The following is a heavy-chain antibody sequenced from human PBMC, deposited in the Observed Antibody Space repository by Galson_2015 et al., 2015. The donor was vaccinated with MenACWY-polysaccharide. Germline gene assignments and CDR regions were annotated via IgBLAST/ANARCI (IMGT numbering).Heavy chain of an antibody. Sequence: SLRLSCAASGFTFSNRWMSWVRQAPGKGLEWVAVIKKDGSDKYYVDSVKGRFAISRDNAKDSVFLQMNSLGVEDTAVYFCARNDLLTGHSDWYFDLWGRGTLVTVS. D-gene: IGHD3-9*01. CDR1: GFTFSNRW. CDR2: IKKDGSDK. CDR3: ARNDLLTGHSDWYFDL. V-gene: IGHV3-7*01. J-gene: IGHJ2*01.